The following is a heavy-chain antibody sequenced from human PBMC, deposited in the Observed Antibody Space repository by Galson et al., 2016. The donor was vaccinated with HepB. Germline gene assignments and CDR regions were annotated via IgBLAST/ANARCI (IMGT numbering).Heavy chain of an antibody. CDR1: GGSLSGGGFY. V-gene: IGHV4-61*02. D-gene: IGHD6-6*01. Sequence: TLSLTCTVSGGSLSGGGFYWSWIRQPAGKGLEWIGRICATGYTDYNPSLKSRVTISLDASKNDFSLRLSAMTAADTAVYYCARHVSIDLDAFDIWGQGTPVTVSS. CDR3: ARHVSIDLDAFDI. J-gene: IGHJ3*02. CDR2: ICATGYT.